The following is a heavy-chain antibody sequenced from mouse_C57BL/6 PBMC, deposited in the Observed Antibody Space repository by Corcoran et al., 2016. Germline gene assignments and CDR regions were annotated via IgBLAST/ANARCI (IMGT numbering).Heavy chain of an antibody. V-gene: IGHV1-84*01. Sequence: APTLVEPGASVKISCKASGYTFTDSYINWVKQRPGQGLEWIGWSYPGSGNTKYNEKFKGKATLTVDTSSSTAYMQLSSLTSEDSAVYFCAGGNSYFDYWGQGTTLTVSS. J-gene: IGHJ2*01. D-gene: IGHD2-1*01. CDR1: GYTFTDSY. CDR3: AGGNSYFDY. CDR2: SYPGSGNT.